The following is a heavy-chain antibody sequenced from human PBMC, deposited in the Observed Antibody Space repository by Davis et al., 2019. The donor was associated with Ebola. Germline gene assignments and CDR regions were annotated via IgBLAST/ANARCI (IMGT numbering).Heavy chain of an antibody. D-gene: IGHD5-24*01. CDR1: GFTFSSYA. Sequence: PGGSLRLSCAASGFTFSSYAMSWVRQAPGKGLEWVSAISGSGGSTYYADSVKGRFTISRDNSKNTLYLQMNSLRAEDTAVYYCAKWMGTWLQNRPYGMDVWGQGTTVTVSS. CDR2: ISGSGGST. V-gene: IGHV3-23*01. CDR3: AKWMGTWLQNRPYGMDV. J-gene: IGHJ6*02.